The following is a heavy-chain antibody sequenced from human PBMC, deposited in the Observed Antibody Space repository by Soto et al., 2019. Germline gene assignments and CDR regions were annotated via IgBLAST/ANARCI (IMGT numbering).Heavy chain of an antibody. V-gene: IGHV4-31*03. CDR2: IYYSGTT. D-gene: IGHD2-15*01. J-gene: IGHJ4*02. CDR1: GGSISSGDSY. Sequence: SETLSLTCTVSGGSISSGDSYWRWIRQQPGEGLEWIGSIYYSGTTYYSPSLKSRATISVDTSKNQFSLKLSSVTAADTALYYCSRGGGSLPTYDWGQGTLVTVSS. CDR3: SRGGGSLPTYD.